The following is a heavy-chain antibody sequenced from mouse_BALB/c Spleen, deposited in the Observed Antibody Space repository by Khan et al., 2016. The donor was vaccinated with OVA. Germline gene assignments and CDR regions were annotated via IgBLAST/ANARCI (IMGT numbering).Heavy chain of an antibody. CDR1: GFNIKDTY. V-gene: IGHV14-3*02. Sequence: DVQLQESGAELVKPGASVRLSCTASGFNIKDTYIHWVKQRPEQGLEWIGRIAPANGNTKYDPKFQDKATITSETSSNTSYLQLSRLTSEDTAVYYCAHPSDDPRFCEVGGAGTTVTVSS. CDR3: AHPSDDPRFCEV. CDR2: IAPANGNT. D-gene: IGHD6-1*01. J-gene: IGHJ1*01.